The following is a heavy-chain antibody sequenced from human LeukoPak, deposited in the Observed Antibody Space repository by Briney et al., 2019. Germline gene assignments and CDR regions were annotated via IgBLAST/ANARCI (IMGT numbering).Heavy chain of an antibody. D-gene: IGHD2/OR15-2a*01. J-gene: IGHJ4*02. V-gene: IGHV3-30*18. CDR2: ISYDGSNK. CDR3: AKDSMFGY. CDR1: GFTFSSYG. Sequence: GGSLRLSCAASGFTFSSYGMHWVRQAPGKGLEWVAVISYDGSNKYYADSVKGRFTISRDNSKNTLYLQMNSLRAEDTAVYYCAKDSMFGYWGQGTLVTVSS.